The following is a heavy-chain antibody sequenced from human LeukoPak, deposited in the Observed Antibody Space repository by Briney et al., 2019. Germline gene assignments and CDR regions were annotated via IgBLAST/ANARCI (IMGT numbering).Heavy chain of an antibody. J-gene: IGHJ4*02. CDR3: AREGYYGSGSPPSLYFDY. V-gene: IGHV3-30-3*01. CDR1: GFTFRNYV. D-gene: IGHD3-10*01. CDR2: TSSDLNVK. Sequence: GGSLRLSCAASGFTFRNYVIHWVRQAPGKGLEWVAVTSSDLNVKLYADSVKGRFTTSRDNSRSTLYLQMNSLRPEDTAIYYCAREGYYGSGSPPSLYFDYWGQGTLVTVSS.